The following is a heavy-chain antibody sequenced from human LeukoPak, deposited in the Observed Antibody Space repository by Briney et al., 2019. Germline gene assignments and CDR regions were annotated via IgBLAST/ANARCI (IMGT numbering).Heavy chain of an antibody. CDR3: ARSADYYDSSGYYPYYFDY. CDR2: ISSSGSTI. Sequence: GGSLRLSCAASGFTFDDYGMSWVRQAPGKGLEWVSYISSSGSTIYYADSVKGRFTISRDNAKNSLYLQMNSLRAEDTAVYYCARSADYYDSSGYYPYYFDYWGQGTLVTVSS. CDR1: GFTFDDYG. J-gene: IGHJ4*02. D-gene: IGHD3-22*01. V-gene: IGHV3-48*03.